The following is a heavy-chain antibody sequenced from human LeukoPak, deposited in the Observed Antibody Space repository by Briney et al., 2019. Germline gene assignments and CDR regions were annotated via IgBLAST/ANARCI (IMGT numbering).Heavy chain of an antibody. Sequence: PSETLSLTCAVYGGSFSGYYWSWIRQPPGKGLEWIGEINHSGSTNYNPSLKSRVTISVDTSKNQFSLKLSSVTAADTAVYYCARVRGIAAAGTSNGMDVWGQGTTVTVSS. CDR1: GGSFSGYY. CDR3: ARVRGIAAAGTSNGMDV. CDR2: INHSGST. V-gene: IGHV4-34*01. D-gene: IGHD6-13*01. J-gene: IGHJ6*02.